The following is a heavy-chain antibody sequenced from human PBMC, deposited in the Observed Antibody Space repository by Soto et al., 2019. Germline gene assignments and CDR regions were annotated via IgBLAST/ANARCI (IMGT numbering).Heavy chain of an antibody. CDR1: GGTFSSYA. V-gene: IGHV1-69*01. J-gene: IGHJ6*02. Sequence: QVQLVQSGAEVKKPGSSVKVSCKASGGTFSSYAISWVRQAPGQGLEWMGGIIPIFGTANYAQKFQGRVTITTDESTSTAYMELSSLRSEDTAVYYCATASGDYDQVVQPRYGMDVWGQGTTVTVSS. CDR2: IIPIFGTA. CDR3: ATASGDYDQVVQPRYGMDV. D-gene: IGHD4-17*01.